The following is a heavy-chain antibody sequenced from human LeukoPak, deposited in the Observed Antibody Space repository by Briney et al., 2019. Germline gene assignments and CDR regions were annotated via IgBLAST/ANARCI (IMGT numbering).Heavy chain of an antibody. Sequence: PSETLSLTCTVSGGSISSYYWSWIRQPPGKGLEWIGYIYYSGSTNYNPSLKSRVTISVDTSKNQFSLKLSSVTAADTAVYYCARDLSDYGSGSYADYWGQGTLVTVSS. D-gene: IGHD3-10*01. CDR2: IYYSGST. CDR1: GGSISSYY. CDR3: ARDLSDYGSGSYADY. J-gene: IGHJ4*02. V-gene: IGHV4-59*12.